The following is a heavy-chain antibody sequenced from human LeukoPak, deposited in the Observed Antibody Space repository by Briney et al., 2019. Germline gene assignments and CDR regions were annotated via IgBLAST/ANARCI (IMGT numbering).Heavy chain of an antibody. CDR2: LGTSSGSI. V-gene: IGHV3-48*01. CDR1: GFTFSDYS. Sequence: GGSLRLSCAASGFTFSDYSINWVRQAPGQGLEWVSYLGTSSGSIFYADSVKGRFTISRDNAKNSLYLQMNSLRAEDTAVYYCARMDSSGFRVRGFYWGQGTLVTVSS. J-gene: IGHJ4*02. CDR3: ARMDSSGFRVRGFY. D-gene: IGHD6-19*01.